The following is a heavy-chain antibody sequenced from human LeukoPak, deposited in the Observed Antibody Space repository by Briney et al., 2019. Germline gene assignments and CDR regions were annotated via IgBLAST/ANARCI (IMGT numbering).Heavy chain of an antibody. D-gene: IGHD2-21*01. CDR3: ARDLWGQPGGY. Sequence: ASVKVSCKASGYTFTSYDINWVRQATGQGLEWMGWISAYNGNTNYAQKLQGRVTMTTDTSTSTAYMELRSLRSDDTAVYYCARDLWGQPGGYWGQGTLVTVSS. CDR2: ISAYNGNT. J-gene: IGHJ4*02. V-gene: IGHV1-18*01. CDR1: GYTFTSYD.